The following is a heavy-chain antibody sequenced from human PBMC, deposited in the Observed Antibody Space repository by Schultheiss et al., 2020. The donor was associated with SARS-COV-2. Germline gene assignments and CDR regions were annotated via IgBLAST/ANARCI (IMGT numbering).Heavy chain of an antibody. Sequence: GGSLRLSCAASGFTVSSNYMSWVRQAPGKGLEWVSVIYRGGNTYYADSVKGRFTISRDNSKNTLYLQMNSLRAEDTAVYYCAKDRHYYYDSSGHDYWGQGTLVTVSS. CDR3: AKDRHYYYDSSGHDY. V-gene: IGHV3-53*05. CDR2: IYRGGNT. CDR1: GFTVSSNY. D-gene: IGHD3-22*01. J-gene: IGHJ4*02.